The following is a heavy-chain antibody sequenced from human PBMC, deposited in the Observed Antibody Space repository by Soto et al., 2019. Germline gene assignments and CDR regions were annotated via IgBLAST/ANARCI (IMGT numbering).Heavy chain of an antibody. CDR3: ARDRPLKDLFSGMDV. CDR2: ISAYNGNT. V-gene: IGHV1-18*01. D-gene: IGHD3-10*02. CDR1: GYTFTSYG. J-gene: IGHJ6*02. Sequence: GASVKVSCKASGYTFTSYGISWVRQAPGQGLEWMGWISAYNGNTNYAQKLQGRVTMTTDTSTSTAYMELRSLRSDDTAVYYCARDRPLKDLFSGMDVWGQGTTVTVYS.